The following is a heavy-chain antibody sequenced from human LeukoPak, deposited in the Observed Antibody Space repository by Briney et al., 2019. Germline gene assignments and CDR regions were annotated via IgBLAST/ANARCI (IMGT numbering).Heavy chain of an antibody. CDR3: ARLGYGSNHFDY. J-gene: IGHJ4*02. CDR2: ISARNSDT. V-gene: IGHV1-18*01. Sequence: ASVKVSCKASGYTFTSSGITWVRQAPGQGLEWMGWISARNSDTKYAQMVQDRINMTTDTSATTAYMELRSLRSDDTAVYFCARLGYGSNHFDYWGQGTLVAVSS. D-gene: IGHD3-22*01. CDR1: GYTFTSSG.